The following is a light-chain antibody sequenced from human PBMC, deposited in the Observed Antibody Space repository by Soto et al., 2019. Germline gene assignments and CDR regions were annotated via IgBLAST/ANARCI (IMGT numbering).Light chain of an antibody. J-gene: IGLJ2*01. CDR1: SSDVGGYNY. Sequence: QSALTQPASVSGSPGQSITIYCTGTSSDVGGYNYVSWYQQHPGKAPKLMIYDVSNRPSGVSNRFSGSKSGNTASLTISGLQAEDEADYYCSSYTSSSTPVVFGGGTKVTVL. CDR3: SSYTSSSTPVV. V-gene: IGLV2-14*01. CDR2: DVS.